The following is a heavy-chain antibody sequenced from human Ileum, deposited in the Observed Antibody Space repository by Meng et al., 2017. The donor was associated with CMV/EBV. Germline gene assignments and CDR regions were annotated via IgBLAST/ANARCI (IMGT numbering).Heavy chain of an antibody. CDR2: IYYSGYT. CDR1: GDSISAHSYY. V-gene: IGHV4-39*07. D-gene: IGHD3-3*01. J-gene: IGHJ5*02. CDR3: ARDKDWTNWSAKGRWFDP. Sequence: LTLQESGPGLGKPSAPLSLTCTGSGDSISAHSYYWGWVRQPPGKGLEWIGSIYYSGYTYYNPSLKGRVTISVDTSKNQFSLRLTSVTAADTGVYYCARDKDWTNWSAKGRWFDPWGQGTLVTVSS.